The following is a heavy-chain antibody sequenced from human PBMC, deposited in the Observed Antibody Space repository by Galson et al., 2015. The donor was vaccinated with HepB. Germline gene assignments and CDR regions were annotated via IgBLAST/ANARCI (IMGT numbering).Heavy chain of an antibody. V-gene: IGHV3-33*05. CDR2: ISFNGINK. CDR1: GFTFSSYG. D-gene: IGHD6-13*01. CDR3: ARAGGSSWGDY. J-gene: IGHJ4*02. Sequence: SLRLSCAASGFTFSSYGMHWVRQAPGKGLEWVAVISFNGINKYYADSVKGRFTISRNNAKNSLYLQMNSLRAEDTAVYYCARAGGSSWGDYWGQGALVTVSS.